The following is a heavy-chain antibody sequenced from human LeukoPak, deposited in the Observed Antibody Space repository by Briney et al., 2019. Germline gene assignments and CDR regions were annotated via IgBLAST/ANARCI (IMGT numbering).Heavy chain of an antibody. D-gene: IGHD3-22*01. CDR3: AKDGSSGYYNWDAFDI. CDR1: GFTFDDYA. CDR2: NSWNSGSI. V-gene: IGHV3-9*03. J-gene: IGHJ3*02. Sequence: PGGSLRLSCAASGFTFDDYAMHWVRQAPGKGLEWVSGNSWNSGSIGYADSVKGRFTISRDNAKNSLYLQMNSLRAEDMALYYCAKDGSSGYYNWDAFDIWGQGTMVTVSS.